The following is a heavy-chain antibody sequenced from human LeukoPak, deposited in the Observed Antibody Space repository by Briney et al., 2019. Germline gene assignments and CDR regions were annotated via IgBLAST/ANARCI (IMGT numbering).Heavy chain of an antibody. CDR1: GFTFSNYW. CDR3: AKHYDSSGYYYNY. J-gene: IGHJ4*02. CDR2: IKQDGSEK. V-gene: IGHV3-7*03. Sequence: GGSLRLSCAASGFTFSNYWMSWVRQAPGKGLEWVANIKQDGSEKYYVDSVKGRFTISRDNAKNSLYLQMNSLRAEDTALYYCAKHYDSSGYYYNYWGQGTLVTVSS. D-gene: IGHD3-22*01.